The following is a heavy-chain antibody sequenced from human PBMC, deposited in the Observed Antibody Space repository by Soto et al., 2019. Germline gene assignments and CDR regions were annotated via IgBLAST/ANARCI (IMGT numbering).Heavy chain of an antibody. D-gene: IGHD1-1*01. CDR1: GYTFTSYY. V-gene: IGHV1-46*03. J-gene: IGHJ3*02. CDR3: ASRNWNDDSAFDI. CDR2: INPSGGST. Sequence: QVQLVQSGAEVKKPGASVKVSCKASGYTFTSYYMHWVRQAPGQGLEWMGIINPSGGSTSYAKKFQGRVTMTRDTSTSTVYMELSSLRSEDTAVYYCASRNWNDDSAFDIWGQGTMVTVSS.